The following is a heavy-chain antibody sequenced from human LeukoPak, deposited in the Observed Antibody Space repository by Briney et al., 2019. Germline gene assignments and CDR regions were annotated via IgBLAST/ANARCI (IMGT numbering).Heavy chain of an antibody. J-gene: IGHJ4*02. D-gene: IGHD3-16*01. CDR3: ASGGVDY. V-gene: IGHV3-48*01. Sequence: GGSLRLSCAASGFTFSSYSMNWVRQAPGKGLEWVSYIGSSSSTIYYADSVKGRFTISRDNAKNSLYLQMNSLRAEDTAVYYCASGGVDYWGQGTLVTVSS. CDR1: GFTFSSYS. CDR2: IGSSSSTI.